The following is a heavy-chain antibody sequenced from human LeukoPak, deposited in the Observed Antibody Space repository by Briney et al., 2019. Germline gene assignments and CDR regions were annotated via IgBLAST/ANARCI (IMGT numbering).Heavy chain of an antibody. V-gene: IGHV1-8*03. CDR3: ARGDYSYGYYYFDY. CDR1: GYTFTSYD. J-gene: IGHJ4*02. Sequence: ASVKVSCKASGYTFTSYDINWVRQATGQGLEWMGWMNPNSGNTGYAQKFQGRVTITRNTSISTAYMELSSLRSEDTAVYYCARGDYSYGYYYFDYWGQGTLVTVSS. CDR2: MNPNSGNT. D-gene: IGHD5-18*01.